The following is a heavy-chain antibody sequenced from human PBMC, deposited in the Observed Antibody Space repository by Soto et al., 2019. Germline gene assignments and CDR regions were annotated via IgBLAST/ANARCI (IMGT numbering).Heavy chain of an antibody. Sequence: QVQLQESGPGLVKPSQTLSLPCTVSGGSISSGDYYWSWIRQPPGKGLEWIGYIYYSGSTYYNPYVKSQVTISVDTSKNPFSLKLSSVTAADTAVYYCARTIWEPTVTLFDYWGQGTLVTVSS. CDR1: GGSISSGDYY. J-gene: IGHJ4*02. CDR3: ARTIWEPTVTLFDY. V-gene: IGHV4-30-4*01. D-gene: IGHD4-17*01. CDR2: IYYSGST.